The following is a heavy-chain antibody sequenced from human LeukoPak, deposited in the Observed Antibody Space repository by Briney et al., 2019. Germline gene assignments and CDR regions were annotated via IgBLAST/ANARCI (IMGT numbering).Heavy chain of an antibody. CDR1: GGSITSSTYY. D-gene: IGHD3-10*01. Sequence: KSSETLSLTCTVSGGSITSSTYYWGWIRQPPGMGLEWIGSIYYSGSTYYNPSLKSRVTISVDTSKNQFSLKLSSVTAADTAVYYCARHSRDSGSYQHLNWFDPWGQGTLVTVSS. J-gene: IGHJ5*02. CDR3: ARHSRDSGSYQHLNWFDP. V-gene: IGHV4-39*01. CDR2: IYYSGST.